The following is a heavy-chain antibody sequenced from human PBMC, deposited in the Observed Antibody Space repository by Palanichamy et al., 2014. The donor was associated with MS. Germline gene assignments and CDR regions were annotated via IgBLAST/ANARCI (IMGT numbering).Heavy chain of an antibody. V-gene: IGHV1-18*04. D-gene: IGHD6-13*01. CDR3: TREEYSSSWFSDYYHYGMDV. J-gene: IGHJ6*02. CDR2: ISTDDGNA. Sequence: QVQLVQSGGEVKKPGASVKVSCKASGYTFTSYGISWVRQAPGQGLEWMGWISTDDGNADYAQNLQGRVTMTTDTPTTTAYMELKSLRSDDTAVYYCTREEYSSSWFSDYYHYGMDVWGQGTTVTVSS. CDR1: GYTFTSYG.